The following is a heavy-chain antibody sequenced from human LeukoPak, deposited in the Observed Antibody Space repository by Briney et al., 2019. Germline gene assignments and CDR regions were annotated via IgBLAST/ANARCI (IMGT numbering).Heavy chain of an antibody. CDR2: IYTSGST. V-gene: IGHV4-4*09. J-gene: IGHJ6*03. Sequence: PSETLSLTCTVSGGSISSYYWSWIRQPPGKGLEWIGHIYTSGSTNYNPSLKSRVTISVDTSKNQFSLKLSSVTAADTAVYYCARHQLRHYYYIDVWGKGTTVTVSS. CDR1: GGSISSYY. D-gene: IGHD5-18*01. CDR3: ARHQLRHYYYIDV.